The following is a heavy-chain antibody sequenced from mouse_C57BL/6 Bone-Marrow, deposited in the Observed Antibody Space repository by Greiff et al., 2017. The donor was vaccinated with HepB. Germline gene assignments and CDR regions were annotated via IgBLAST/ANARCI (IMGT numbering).Heavy chain of an antibody. J-gene: IGHJ2*01. D-gene: IGHD1-1*01. CDR2: IHPNSGST. CDR3: ARSLTTVVDTDY. Sequence: QVQLQQSGAELVKPGASVKLSCKASGYTFTSYWMHWVKQRPGQGLEWIGMIHPNSGSTNYNEKFKSKATLTVDKSSSTAYMQLSSLTSEDSAVYYCARSLTTVVDTDYWGQGTTLTVSS. V-gene: IGHV1-64*01. CDR1: GYTFTSYW.